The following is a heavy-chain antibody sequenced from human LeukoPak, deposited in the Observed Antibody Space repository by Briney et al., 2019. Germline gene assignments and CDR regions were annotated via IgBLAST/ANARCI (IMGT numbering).Heavy chain of an antibody. J-gene: IGHJ6*03. Sequence: GGSLRLSCAASGFTFDDYAMHWVRQAPGKGLEWVSGISWNSGSIGYADSVKGRFTISRDNAKNSLYLQMNSLRAEDMALYYCAKATTTTSYMDVWGKGNTVTVSS. D-gene: IGHD1-14*01. CDR3: AKATTTTSYMDV. V-gene: IGHV3-9*03. CDR2: ISWNSGSI. CDR1: GFTFDDYA.